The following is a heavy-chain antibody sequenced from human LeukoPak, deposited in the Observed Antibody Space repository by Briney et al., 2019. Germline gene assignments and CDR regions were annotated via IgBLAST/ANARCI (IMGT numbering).Heavy chain of an antibody. J-gene: IGHJ4*02. CDR1: GGSISSYY. D-gene: IGHD6-19*01. V-gene: IGHV4-59*01. Sequence: AETLSLTCTVSGGSISSYYWSWIRQPPGKGLEWIGYIYYSGSTNYNPSLNSRVTISVDTSKNQFSLRLSSVTAADTAVYYCGRSLSSAWYYFAYWGQGTLVTVSS. CDR2: IYYSGST. CDR3: GRSLSSAWYYFAY.